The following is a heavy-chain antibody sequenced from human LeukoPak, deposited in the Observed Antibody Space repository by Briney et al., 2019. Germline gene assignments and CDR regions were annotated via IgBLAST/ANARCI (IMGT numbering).Heavy chain of an antibody. CDR1: GYTFTSYY. D-gene: IGHD3-22*01. J-gene: IGHJ5*02. Sequence: ASVKVSCKASGYTFTSYYMHWVRQAPGQGLEWMGIINPSGGSTSYAQKFQGRVTMTRDTSTSTVYMELSSLRSEDTAAYYCARVSNYDSSGYYPDLWGQGTLVTVSS. CDR3: ARVSNYDSSGYYPDL. CDR2: INPSGGST. V-gene: IGHV1-46*01.